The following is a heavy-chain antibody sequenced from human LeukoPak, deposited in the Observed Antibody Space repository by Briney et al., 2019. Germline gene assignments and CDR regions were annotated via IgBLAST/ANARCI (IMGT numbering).Heavy chain of an antibody. CDR1: GGSISSSSYY. CDR2: LYYSGST. D-gene: IGHD3-10*01. CDR3: ARWFGEFEFDY. Sequence: SETLSLTCTVSGGSISSSSYYWGWIRQPPEKGLEWIGSLYYSGSTYYNPSLKSRVTISVDTSKNQFSLKLSSVTAADTAVYYCARWFGEFEFDYWGQGTLVTVSS. V-gene: IGHV4-39*07. J-gene: IGHJ4*02.